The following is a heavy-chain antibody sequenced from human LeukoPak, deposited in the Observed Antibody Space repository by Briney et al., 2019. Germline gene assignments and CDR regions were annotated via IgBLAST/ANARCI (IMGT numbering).Heavy chain of an antibody. Sequence: SETLSLTCAVYGGSFSGYYWSWIRQPPGKGLEWIGGINHSGSTNYNPSLKSRVTISVDTSKNQFSLKLSSVTAADTAVYYCARGLYGSGSYYNENNWFDPWGQGTLVTVSS. CDR3: ARGLYGSGSYYNENNWFDP. CDR1: GGSFSGYY. V-gene: IGHV4-34*01. D-gene: IGHD3-10*01. CDR2: INHSGST. J-gene: IGHJ5*02.